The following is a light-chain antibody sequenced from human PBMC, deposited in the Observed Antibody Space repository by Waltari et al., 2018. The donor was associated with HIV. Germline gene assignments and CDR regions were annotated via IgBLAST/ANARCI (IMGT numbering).Light chain of an antibody. J-gene: IGLJ2*01. Sequence: QSALTQPRSVSGSPGQSVTISCTGTSGDVGDYDYVSWYQHHPGKAPKLIIYDVTKRPSGVPDRCSGSKSGNTASLTISGLQAEDEAVYYCCSYAGSYTVIFGGGTKLTVL. V-gene: IGLV2-11*01. CDR1: SGDVGDYDY. CDR3: CSYAGSYTVI. CDR2: DVT.